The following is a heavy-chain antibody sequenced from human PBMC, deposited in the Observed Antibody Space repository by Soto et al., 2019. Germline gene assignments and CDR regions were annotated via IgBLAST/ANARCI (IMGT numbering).Heavy chain of an antibody. D-gene: IGHD2-2*02. CDR1: GCSISSYY. CDR2: IYYSGST. Sequence: SETLSLTCTVCGCSISSYYWSWIRQPPGKGLEWIGYIYYSGSTNYSPSLKSRVTISVDTSKNQFSLKLSSVTAADTAVYYCARIEALGYCSSTSCYTYYYMEVWGKGTTVTVSS. V-gene: IGHV4-59*08. J-gene: IGHJ6*03. CDR3: ARIEALGYCSSTSCYTYYYMEV.